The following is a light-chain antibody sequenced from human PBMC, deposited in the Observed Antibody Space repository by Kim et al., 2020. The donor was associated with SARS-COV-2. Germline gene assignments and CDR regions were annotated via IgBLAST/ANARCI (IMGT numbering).Light chain of an antibody. CDR1: SSNIGAGYD. Sequence: PGQRVTISCTGSSSNIGAGYDVHWYQQLPGTAPKLLIYGNSNRPSGVPDRFSGSKSGTSASLAITGLQAEDEADYYCQSYDISGVVFGGGTQLTVL. CDR3: QSYDISGVV. J-gene: IGLJ2*01. V-gene: IGLV1-40*01. CDR2: GNS.